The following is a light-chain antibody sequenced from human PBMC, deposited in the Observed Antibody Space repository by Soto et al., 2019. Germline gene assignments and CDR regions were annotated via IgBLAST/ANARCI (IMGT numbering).Light chain of an antibody. Sequence: QPVLTQSPSASASRGASVKLTCTLSSGHSSYAIAWHQQQPEKGPRYLMKLNSDGSHSKGDGIPDRFSGSSSGAERYLTISSLQSEDEADYYCQTWGTGTPVVFGGGTKVTVL. CDR2: LNSDGSH. V-gene: IGLV4-69*01. CDR3: QTWGTGTPVV. J-gene: IGLJ2*01. CDR1: SGHSSYA.